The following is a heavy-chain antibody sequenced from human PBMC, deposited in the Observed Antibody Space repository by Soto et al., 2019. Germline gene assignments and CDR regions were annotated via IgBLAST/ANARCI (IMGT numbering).Heavy chain of an antibody. CDR2: INHSGST. CDR1: GGSFSGYY. J-gene: IGHJ4*02. Sequence: SETLSLTCAVYGGSFSGYYWSWIRQPPGKGLEWIGEINHSGSTKYNPSLKSRVTISADTSKNQFSLKLSSVTAADSAVYYCARGHYDFWSGYFATIDYWGQGTLVTVSS. D-gene: IGHD3-3*01. V-gene: IGHV4-34*01. CDR3: ARGHYDFWSGYFATIDY.